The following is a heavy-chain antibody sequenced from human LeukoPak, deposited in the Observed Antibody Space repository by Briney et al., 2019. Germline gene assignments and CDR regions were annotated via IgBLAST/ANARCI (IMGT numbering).Heavy chain of an antibody. V-gene: IGHV1-2*06. D-gene: IGHD1-26*01. Sequence: ASVKVSCKASGYTFTCYYMHWVRQAPGQGLEWMGRINPNSGGTNYAQKFQGRVTMTRDTSISTAYMELSRLRSDDTAVYYCAREEWELGGHDYWGQGTLVTVSS. CDR2: INPNSGGT. CDR3: AREEWELGGHDY. J-gene: IGHJ4*02. CDR1: GYTFTCYY.